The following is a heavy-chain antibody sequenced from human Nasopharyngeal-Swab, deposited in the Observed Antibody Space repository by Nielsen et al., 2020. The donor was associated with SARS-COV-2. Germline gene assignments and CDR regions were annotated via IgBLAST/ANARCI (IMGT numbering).Heavy chain of an antibody. Sequence: WVRQVPGQGLEWMGIINPSGGSTSYAQKFQGRVTRTRDTSTSTVYMELSSLRSEDTAVYYCARDRVAAAGARSDYYYYSYMDVWGKGTTVTVSS. V-gene: IGHV1-46*01. CDR2: INPSGGST. J-gene: IGHJ6*03. D-gene: IGHD6-13*01. CDR3: ARDRVAAAGARSDYYYYSYMDV.